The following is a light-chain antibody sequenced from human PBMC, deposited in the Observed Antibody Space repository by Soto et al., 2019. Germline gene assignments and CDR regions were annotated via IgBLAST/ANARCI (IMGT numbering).Light chain of an antibody. V-gene: IGKV1-5*03. CDR3: QQYKTYST. J-gene: IGKJ1*01. CDR1: QTISTS. Sequence: IQMTQSPSTLSASVGDRFTITFRATQTISTSLAWYQQIPGRAPKLLIYKASILDTGVPSRFSGSGSGTEFTLTISSLQPDDFATYYCQQYKTYSTFGQGTKVDIK. CDR2: KAS.